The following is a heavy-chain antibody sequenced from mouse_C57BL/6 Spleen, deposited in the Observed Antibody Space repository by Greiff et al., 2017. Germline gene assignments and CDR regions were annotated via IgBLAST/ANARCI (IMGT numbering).Heavy chain of an antibody. CDR1: GYTFTSYW. CDR2: IDPSDSET. CDR3: ARWDYYGSRGENYAMDY. J-gene: IGHJ4*01. V-gene: IGHV1-52*01. D-gene: IGHD1-1*01. Sequence: QVQLQQPGAELVRPGSSVKLSCKASGYTFTSYWMHWVKQRPIQGLEWIGNIDPSDSETHYNQKFKDKATLTVDKSSSTAYMQLSSLTSEDSAVYYCARWDYYGSRGENYAMDYWGQGTSVTVSS.